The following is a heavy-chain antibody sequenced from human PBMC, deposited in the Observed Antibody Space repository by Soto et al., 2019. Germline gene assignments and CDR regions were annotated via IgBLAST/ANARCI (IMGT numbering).Heavy chain of an antibody. D-gene: IGHD2-15*01. Sequence: SETLSLTCSVSGDSINSDKYYWGWIRQPPGKGLEWIGSIYYSGSTYYNPSLKSRVTISVDTSKNQFSLKLSSVTAADTAVYYCARVYCSGGSCYEFDYWGQGTLVTVSS. CDR1: GDSINSDKYY. V-gene: IGHV4-39*07. J-gene: IGHJ4*02. CDR2: IYYSGST. CDR3: ARVYCSGGSCYEFDY.